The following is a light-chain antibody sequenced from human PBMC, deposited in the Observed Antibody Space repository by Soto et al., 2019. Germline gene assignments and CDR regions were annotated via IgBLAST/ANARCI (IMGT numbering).Light chain of an antibody. J-gene: IGLJ2*01. CDR2: DVI. V-gene: IGLV2-8*01. CDR1: SRDIGGYDF. CDR3: SSYGASNNVL. Sequence: ALTQPPSASGSPGQSVTISCTGTSRDIGGYDFVSWYQQHPGKAPKLLSYDVIKRPSGVPDRFSGSKSGNTASLTVSGLQTDDEADYYCSSYGASNNVLFGGGTKLTVL.